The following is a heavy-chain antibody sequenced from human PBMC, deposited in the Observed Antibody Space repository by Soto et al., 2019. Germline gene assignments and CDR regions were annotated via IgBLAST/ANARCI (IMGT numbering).Heavy chain of an antibody. Sequence: QVQLVQSGAEVKHPGASVKVSCKASGYSFTRYGIGWARQAPGQGLEWMGWINAYNGNTNYAQNLQGRLTLTTDPSTTTAYMELRSLRSNDTAIYYCAMVDVYVTPSPQDVWGQGTTVTVSS. CDR3: AMVDVYVTPSPQDV. V-gene: IGHV1-18*01. J-gene: IGHJ6*02. D-gene: IGHD3-16*01. CDR1: GYSFTRYG. CDR2: INAYNGNT.